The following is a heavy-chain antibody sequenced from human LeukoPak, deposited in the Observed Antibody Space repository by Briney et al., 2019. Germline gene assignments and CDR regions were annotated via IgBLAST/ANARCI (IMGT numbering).Heavy chain of an antibody. V-gene: IGHV3-33*01. CDR1: GFSLSNYA. J-gene: IGHJ4*02. CDR2: IWYDGSNE. CDR3: ARGPGLRLDS. Sequence: GGSLRLSCAASGFSLSNYAMHWVRQTPGKGLEWVAVIWYDGSNEYYSEFVKGRFAISRDTSRNTLYLQMNNVRAEDTAVYFCARGPGLRLDSWGQGTLVTVS. D-gene: IGHD3-3*01.